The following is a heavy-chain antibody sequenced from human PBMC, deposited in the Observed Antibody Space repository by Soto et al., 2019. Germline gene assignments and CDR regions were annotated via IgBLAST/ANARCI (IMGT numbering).Heavy chain of an antibody. CDR1: GFTFSSYA. CDR3: AKLKITFGGVIVMGGYFDY. V-gene: IGHV3-23*01. D-gene: IGHD3-16*02. CDR2: ISGSGGST. Sequence: VQLLESGGGLVQPGGSLRLSCAASGFTFSSYAMSWVRQAPGKGLEWVSAISGSGGSTYYADSVKGRFTISRDNSKNTLYLQMNSLRAEDTAVYYCAKLKITFGGVIVMGGYFDYWGQGTLVTVSS. J-gene: IGHJ4*02.